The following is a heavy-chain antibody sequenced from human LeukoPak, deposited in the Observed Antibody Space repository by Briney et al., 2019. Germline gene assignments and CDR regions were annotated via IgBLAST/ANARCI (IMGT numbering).Heavy chain of an antibody. Sequence: GGSLRLSCAASGFTFSSYWMHWVRQAPGKGLVWVSRINSDGSSTSYADSVKGRFTISRDNAENTLYLQMNSLRAEDTAVYYCAKAKEWELPKIFDYWGQGTLVTVSS. V-gene: IGHV3-74*01. CDR1: GFTFSSYW. CDR3: AKAKEWELPKIFDY. CDR2: INSDGSST. J-gene: IGHJ4*02. D-gene: IGHD1-26*01.